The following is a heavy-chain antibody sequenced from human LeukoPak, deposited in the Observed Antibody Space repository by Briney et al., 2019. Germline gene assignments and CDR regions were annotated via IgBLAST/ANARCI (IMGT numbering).Heavy chain of an antibody. CDR1: GYTFTSYD. J-gene: IGHJ4*02. D-gene: IGHD5-18*01. Sequence: ASVKVSCKASGYTFTSYDINWVRQATGQGLEWMGWMNPNSGNTGYAQKFQGRVTMTRNTSISTAYMELSSLRSEDTAVYYCARGGTWIQLWSPPSNFDYWGQGTLVTVSS. V-gene: IGHV1-8*01. CDR3: ARGGTWIQLWSPPSNFDY. CDR2: MNPNSGNT.